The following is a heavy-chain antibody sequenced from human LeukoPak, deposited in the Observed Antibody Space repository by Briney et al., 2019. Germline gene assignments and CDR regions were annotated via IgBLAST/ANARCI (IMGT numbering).Heavy chain of an antibody. V-gene: IGHV3-23*01. CDR3: AKWGDYDVLTGYYVSDF. D-gene: IGHD3-9*01. J-gene: IGHJ4*02. Sequence: GASLRLSCAASGFIFSNYAMYWVRQAPGKGLEWVSAISGRSDNTYYADSVKGRFTLSRDSSENTLYLQMNSLRADDTAVYYRAKWGDYDVLTGYYVSDFWGQGTLVTVSS. CDR1: GFIFSNYA. CDR2: ISGRSDNT.